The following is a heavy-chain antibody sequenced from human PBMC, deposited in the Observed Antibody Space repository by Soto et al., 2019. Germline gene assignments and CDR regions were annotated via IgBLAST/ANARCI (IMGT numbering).Heavy chain of an antibody. CDR1: GFTFSSYA. V-gene: IGHV3-23*01. D-gene: IGHD3-3*01. CDR2: ISGSGGST. J-gene: IGHJ3*02. Sequence: PGGSLRLSCAASGFTFSSYAMSWVRQAPGKGLEWVSAISGSGGSTYYADSVKGRFTISRDNSKNTLYLQMNSLRAEDTAVYYCARWKSPRITIFGVVIGGSSEAFDIWGQGTMVTVSS. CDR3: ARWKSPRITIFGVVIGGSSEAFDI.